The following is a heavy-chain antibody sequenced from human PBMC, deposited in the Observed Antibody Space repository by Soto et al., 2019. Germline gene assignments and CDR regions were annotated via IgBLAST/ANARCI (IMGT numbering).Heavy chain of an antibody. CDR1: GGTFSSYA. Sequence: QVQLVQSGAEVKKPGSSVKVSCKASGGTFSSYAISWVRQAPGQGLEWMGGIIPIFGTANYAQKFQGRVTITADKSTSTAYMEMRSLRSEDTAVYYCARGRITIFGVVMGSIDYWGQGTLVTVSS. CDR3: ARGRITIFGVVMGSIDY. V-gene: IGHV1-69*06. D-gene: IGHD3-3*01. CDR2: IIPIFGTA. J-gene: IGHJ4*02.